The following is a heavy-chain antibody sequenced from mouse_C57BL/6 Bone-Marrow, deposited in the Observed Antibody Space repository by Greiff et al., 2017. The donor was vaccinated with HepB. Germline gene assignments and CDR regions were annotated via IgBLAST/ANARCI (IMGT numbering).Heavy chain of an antibody. Sequence: QVHVKQSGAELARPGASVKLSCKASGYTFTSYGISWVKQRTGQGLEWIGEIYPRSVNTYYNEKFKGKATLTADKSSSTAYMELRSLTSEDSAVYFCARHYSNYGYWGQGTTLTVSS. CDR2: IYPRSVNT. V-gene: IGHV1-81*01. D-gene: IGHD2-5*01. J-gene: IGHJ2*01. CDR1: GYTFTSYG. CDR3: ARHYSNYGY.